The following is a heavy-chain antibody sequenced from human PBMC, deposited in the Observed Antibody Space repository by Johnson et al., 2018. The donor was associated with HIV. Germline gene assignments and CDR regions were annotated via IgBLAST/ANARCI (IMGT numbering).Heavy chain of an antibody. J-gene: IGHJ3*02. CDR3: AGEATVVMLGYAFDI. CDR2: ISSSGSTI. D-gene: IGHD4-23*01. CDR1: GFTFSDYY. Sequence: QMLLVESGGGLVKPGGSLRLSCAASGFTFSDYYMSWIRQAPGKGLEWVSYISSSGSTIYYADSVKGRFTISRDNAKNSLYLQMNSLRAEDTAVYYCAGEATVVMLGYAFDIWGQGTLVTVSS. V-gene: IGHV3-11*04.